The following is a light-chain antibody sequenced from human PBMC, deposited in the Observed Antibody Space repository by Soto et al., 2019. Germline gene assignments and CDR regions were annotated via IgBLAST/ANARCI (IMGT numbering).Light chain of an antibody. Sequence: DIQMTQSPSSLSASVGDRVTITCRASQGISNYLAWYQQKPGKVPKLLIYAASTLQSGVPSRFSGSGSGTDFTLTISSLQPEDVATYYCQTYNSAHPFTFGPGTKVDIK. V-gene: IGKV1-27*01. J-gene: IGKJ3*01. CDR2: AAS. CDR3: QTYNSAHPFT. CDR1: QGISNY.